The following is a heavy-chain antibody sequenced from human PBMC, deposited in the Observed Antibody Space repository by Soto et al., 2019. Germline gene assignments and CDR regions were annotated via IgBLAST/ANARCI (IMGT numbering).Heavy chain of an antibody. V-gene: IGHV3-33*06. CDR1: GFTFNTYG. Sequence: GGSLRLSCAASGFTFNTYGMHRVRQAPGKGLDWVALIYYDGSNKYYADSVKGRFTISKDNSKNTLYLQMNSLRAEDTAVYYCAKDDWCISTSCYGYYYYGMDVWGQGTTVTVSS. CDR2: IYYDGSNK. CDR3: AKDDWCISTSCYGYYYYGMDV. D-gene: IGHD2-2*01. J-gene: IGHJ6*02.